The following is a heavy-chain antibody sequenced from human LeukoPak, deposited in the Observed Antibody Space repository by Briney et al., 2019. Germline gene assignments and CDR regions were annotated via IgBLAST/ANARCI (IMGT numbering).Heavy chain of an antibody. Sequence: PGGSLRLSCAASGFTFSGYWMNWVRQAPGKGLVWVSRINSDGSSTTYADSVKGRFTVSRDNAKNMLFLQMNSLRVEDTAVYYCTRDFYSSSWDWGQGTLVTVSS. J-gene: IGHJ1*01. CDR3: TRDFYSSSWD. CDR2: INSDGSST. CDR1: GFTFSGYW. D-gene: IGHD6-13*01. V-gene: IGHV3-74*01.